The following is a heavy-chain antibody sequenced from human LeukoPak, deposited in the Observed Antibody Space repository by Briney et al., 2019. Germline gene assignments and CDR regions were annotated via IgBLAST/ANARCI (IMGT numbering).Heavy chain of an antibody. CDR2: FDPEDGET. Sequence: ASVKVSCKVSGYTLTELSMHWVRQAPGKGLEWMGGFDPEDGETIYAQKFQGRVTMTEDTSTDTAYMELSSLRSEDTAVYYCATDGHIVGATEYFQHWGQGTLVTVSS. V-gene: IGHV1-24*01. J-gene: IGHJ1*01. CDR1: GYTLTELS. D-gene: IGHD1-26*01. CDR3: ATDGHIVGATEYFQH.